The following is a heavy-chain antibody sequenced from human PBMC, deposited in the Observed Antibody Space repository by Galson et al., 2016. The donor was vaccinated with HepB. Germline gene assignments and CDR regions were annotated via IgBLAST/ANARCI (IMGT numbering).Heavy chain of an antibody. J-gene: IGHJ4*02. CDR3: ARGRSTGIFDY. CDR2: ISAGNGNT. CDR1: GFTFTSYD. V-gene: IGHV1-18*01. D-gene: IGHD3-10*01. Sequence: SVKVSCKASGFTFTSYDISWVRQTPGEGLEWLGRISAGNGNTKYSQKFQGRVTITRDTSASTAYMELSSLRSEDTAVYYCARGRSTGIFDYWGQGTLVTVSS.